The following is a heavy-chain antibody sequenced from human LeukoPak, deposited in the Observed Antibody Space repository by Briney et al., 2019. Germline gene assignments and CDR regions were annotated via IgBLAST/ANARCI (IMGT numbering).Heavy chain of an antibody. CDR3: ARAVVDSRGYFAFDI. CDR1: GFTFSSYW. V-gene: IGHV3-74*01. D-gene: IGHD3-22*01. CDR2: INSDGSST. J-gene: IGHJ3*02. Sequence: GGSLRLSCAASGFTFSSYWMHWVRQAPGKGLVWVSRINSDGSSTSYADSVKGRFTISRDNAKNSLYLQMNSLRAEDTAVYYCARAVVDSRGYFAFDIWGQGTMVTVSS.